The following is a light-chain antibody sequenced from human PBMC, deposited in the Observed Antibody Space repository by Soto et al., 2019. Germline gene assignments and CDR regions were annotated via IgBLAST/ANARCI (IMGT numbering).Light chain of an antibody. CDR3: QQSYSTPRT. J-gene: IGKJ1*01. V-gene: IGKV1-39*01. Sequence: DIQMTQSPSSLSASVGDRVTITCRASQSISSYFNWYQQTPGKAPKLLIYGASSLQSVVPSRFSGSGYGTEFTITISSLQPEDFATYYCQQSYSTPRTFGQGTKVEIK. CDR1: QSISSY. CDR2: GAS.